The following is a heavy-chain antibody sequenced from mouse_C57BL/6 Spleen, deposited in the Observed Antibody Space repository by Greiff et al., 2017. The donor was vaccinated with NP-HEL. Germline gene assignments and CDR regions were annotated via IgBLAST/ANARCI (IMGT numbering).Heavy chain of an antibody. CDR1: GFTFSSYA. V-gene: IGHV5-4*01. CDR3: ARWDYYGSSYVDYAMDY. J-gene: IGHJ4*01. Sequence: EVQLVESGGGLVKPGGSLKLSCAASGFTFSSYAMSWVRQTPEKRLEWVATISDGGSYTYYPDNVKGRFTISRDNAKNNLYLQMSHLKSEDTAMYYCARWDYYGSSYVDYAMDYWGQGTSVTVSS. CDR2: ISDGGSYT. D-gene: IGHD1-1*01.